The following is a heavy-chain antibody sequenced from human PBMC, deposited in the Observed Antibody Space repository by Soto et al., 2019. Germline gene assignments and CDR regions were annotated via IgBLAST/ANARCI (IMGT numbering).Heavy chain of an antibody. Sequence: SDTLSLTCTISSRSITSSSYYWAWIRQPPGKGLEWIGSIYYSGSTYYNPSLKSRVTISVDTSKNQFSLKLSSVTAADTAVYYCARHARVRGVIITLDYYYYYMDVWGKGTTVT. CDR2: IYYSGST. D-gene: IGHD3-10*01. CDR1: SRSITSSSYY. J-gene: IGHJ6*03. CDR3: ARHARVRGVIITLDYYYYYMDV. V-gene: IGHV4-39*01.